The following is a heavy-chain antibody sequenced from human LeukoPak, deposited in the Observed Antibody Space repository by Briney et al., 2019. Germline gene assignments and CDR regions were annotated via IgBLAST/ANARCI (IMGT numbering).Heavy chain of an antibody. CDR1: GYRFSSYW. CDR3: GRLVYDVLTGYSYFDS. Sequence: GESLKISCEGSGYRFSSYWIGWVRQRPGKGLDCMGTIDPDDSDIRYGPSFQGQVTISADKSISVAHLQWSSLKVSDTAMYFCGRLVYDVLTGYSYFDSWGQGTLVTVTS. J-gene: IGHJ4*02. CDR2: IDPDDSDI. V-gene: IGHV5-51*01. D-gene: IGHD3-9*01.